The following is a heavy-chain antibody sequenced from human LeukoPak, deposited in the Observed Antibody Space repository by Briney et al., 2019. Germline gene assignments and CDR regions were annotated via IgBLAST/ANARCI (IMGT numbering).Heavy chain of an antibody. D-gene: IGHD6-13*01. V-gene: IGHV4-34*01. CDR2: INHSGST. J-gene: IGHJ4*02. CDR3: ARGQGGSSWYHPWSPFDY. CDR1: GGSFSGYY. Sequence: SETLSLTCAVYGGSFSGYYWSWIRQPPGKGLEWIGEINHSGSTNYNPSLKSRVTISVDTSKNQFSLKLSSVTAADTAVYYCARGQGGSSWYHPWSPFDYWGQGTLVTVSS.